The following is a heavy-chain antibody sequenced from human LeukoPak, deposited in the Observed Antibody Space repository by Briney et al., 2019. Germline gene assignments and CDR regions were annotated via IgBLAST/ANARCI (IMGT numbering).Heavy chain of an antibody. J-gene: IGHJ4*02. Sequence: PGGSLRLSCSASGFTFSSYGMHWVRQAPGKGLEWVAVVWYDGINKYYADSVKGRFTISRDNSENTLYLQMNSLRAEDTAVYYCARSTSSEYDIYHFDYWGQGTLVTVSS. V-gene: IGHV3-33*01. CDR2: VWYDGINK. CDR1: GFTFSSYG. D-gene: IGHD3-9*01. CDR3: ARSTSSEYDIYHFDY.